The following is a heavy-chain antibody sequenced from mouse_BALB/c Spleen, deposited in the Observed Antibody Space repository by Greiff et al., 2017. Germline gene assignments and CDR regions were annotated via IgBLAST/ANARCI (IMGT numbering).Heavy chain of an antibody. V-gene: IGHV3-8*02. CDR1: GDSITSGY. Sequence: EVQLQQSGPSLVKPSQTLSLTCSVTGDSITSGYWNWIRKFPGNKLEYMGYISYSGSTYYNPSLKSRISITRDTSKNQYYLQLNSVTTEDTATYYCARITGRVPAYFDYWGQGTTLTVSS. J-gene: IGHJ2*01. CDR2: ISYSGST. D-gene: IGHD4-1*01. CDR3: ARITGRVPAYFDY.